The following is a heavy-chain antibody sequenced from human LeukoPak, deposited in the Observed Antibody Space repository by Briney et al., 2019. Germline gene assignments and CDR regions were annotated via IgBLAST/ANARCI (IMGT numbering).Heavy chain of an antibody. CDR2: IYSGGSI. D-gene: IGHD6-13*01. J-gene: IGHJ1*01. CDR3: ARRIAGSDTGGYFQE. V-gene: IGHV3-53*01. CDR1: GLIVSSNY. Sequence: PGGSLRLSCAASGLIVSSNYMSWVRQAPGKGLEWVSVIYSGGSIYYADSVKGRFTISRDNSKNTLYLQMNSLRAEDTAVYYCARRIAGSDTGGYFQEWGQGTLATVSS.